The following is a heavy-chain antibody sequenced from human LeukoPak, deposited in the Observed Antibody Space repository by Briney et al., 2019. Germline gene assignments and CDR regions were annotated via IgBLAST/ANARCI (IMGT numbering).Heavy chain of an antibody. CDR1: GYTLTELS. D-gene: IGHD4-23*01. CDR2: FDPEDGET. Sequence: GASVKVSCKVSGYTLTELSMHLVRQAPGKGLEWMGGFDPEDGETIYAQKFQGRVTMTEDTSTDTAYMELSSLRSEDTAVYYCGTAGVYGGNSDVHYYGMDVWGQGTTVTVSS. J-gene: IGHJ6*02. CDR3: GTAGVYGGNSDVHYYGMDV. V-gene: IGHV1-24*01.